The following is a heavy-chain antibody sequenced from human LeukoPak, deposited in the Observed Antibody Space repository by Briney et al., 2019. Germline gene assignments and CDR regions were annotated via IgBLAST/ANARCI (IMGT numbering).Heavy chain of an antibody. V-gene: IGHV3-23*01. CDR3: AKAYYGMYFDY. D-gene: IGHD3-16*01. CDR2: ISGDGKSL. CDR1: GFTFDTYA. J-gene: IGHJ4*02. Sequence: GGSLRLSCMACGFTFDTYAMNWVRQAPGKGLEWVAYISGDGKSLYYADSVKGRFTISRDNFQNTLNLQLNSLRDDDTALYYCAKAYYGMYFDYWGPGTLVAVSP.